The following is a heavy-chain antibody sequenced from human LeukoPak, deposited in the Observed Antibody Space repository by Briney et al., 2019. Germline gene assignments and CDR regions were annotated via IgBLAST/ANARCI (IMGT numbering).Heavy chain of an antibody. CDR2: ISVSGGVR. V-gene: IGHV3-48*02. CDR3: ARDRGYFYDQLDY. Sequence: PGGSLRLSCVASGYPFSSYSMNWIRQAPGEGLEWVSYISVSGGVRSYADSVKGRFTISRDDARSSLYLQMNSLKDEDTAVYYCARDRGYFYDQLDYWGQGTLVTVSS. D-gene: IGHD2/OR15-2a*01. CDR1: GYPFSSYS. J-gene: IGHJ4*02.